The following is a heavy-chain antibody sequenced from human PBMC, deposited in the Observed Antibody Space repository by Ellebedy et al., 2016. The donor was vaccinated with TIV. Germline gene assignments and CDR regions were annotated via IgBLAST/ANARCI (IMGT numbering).Heavy chain of an antibody. J-gene: IGHJ5*02. CDR3: ARGISTMNP. V-gene: IGHV4-59*01. D-gene: IGHD2/OR15-2a*01. Sequence: SETLSLTCTVSGGSISSYYWSWIRQPPGKGLEWIGYIYYSGRTNYNSSLKSRVTISVDTSKNQFSLKVTSVTAADTAVYYCARGISTMNPWGQGTIVTVSS. CDR2: IYYSGRT. CDR1: GGSISSYY.